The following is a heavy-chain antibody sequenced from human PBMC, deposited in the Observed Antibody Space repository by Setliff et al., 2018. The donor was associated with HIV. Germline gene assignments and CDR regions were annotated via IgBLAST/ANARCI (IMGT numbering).Heavy chain of an antibody. CDR2: VYSTGST. D-gene: IGHD3-9*01. V-gene: IGHV4-61*01. CDR1: GDFFSSDYY. Sequence: SETLSLTCTVSGDFFSSDYYWSWIRQPPGKGLEWIGYVYSTGSTNSKSSLKSRVTISVDTSKNQFSLKLSSVTAADTAVYYCARVATGPKSFDIWGQGTMVTVSS. J-gene: IGHJ3*02. CDR3: ARVATGPKSFDI.